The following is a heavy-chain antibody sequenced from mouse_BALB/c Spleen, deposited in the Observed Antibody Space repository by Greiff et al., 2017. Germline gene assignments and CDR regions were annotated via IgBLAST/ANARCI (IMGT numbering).Heavy chain of an antibody. J-gene: IGHJ4*01. CDR2: ISSGGGST. D-gene: IGHD2-2*01. Sequence: EVKVVESGGGLVKPGGSLKLSCAASGFAFSSYDMSWVRQTPEKRLEWVAYISSGGGSTYYPDTVKGRFTISRDNAKNTLYLQMSSLKSEDTAMYYCARQWLRRKNYAMDYWGQGTSVTVSS. CDR1: GFAFSSYD. CDR3: ARQWLRRKNYAMDY. V-gene: IGHV5-12-1*01.